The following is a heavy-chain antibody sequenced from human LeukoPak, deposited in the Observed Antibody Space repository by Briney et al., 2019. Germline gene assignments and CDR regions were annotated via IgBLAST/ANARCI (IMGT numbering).Heavy chain of an antibody. J-gene: IGHJ4*02. CDR3: ARDLVRDYYDSSGYSAFDY. D-gene: IGHD3-22*01. Sequence: GASVKVSCKASGYTFTSYGISWVRQAPGQGLEWMGWISAYNGNTNYAQKLQGRVTMTTDTSTSTAYMELRSLRSDDTAVYYCARDLVRDYYDSSGYSAFDYWGQGTLVTVSS. V-gene: IGHV1-18*01. CDR2: ISAYNGNT. CDR1: GYTFTSYG.